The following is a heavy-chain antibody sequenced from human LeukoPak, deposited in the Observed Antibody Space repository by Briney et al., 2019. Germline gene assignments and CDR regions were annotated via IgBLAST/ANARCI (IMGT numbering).Heavy chain of an antibody. D-gene: IGHD6-19*01. Sequence: PGGPLRLSCAASGFTFSSYSMNWVRQAPGKGLEWVSSISSSSSYIYYADSVKGRFTISRDNAKNSLYLQMNSLRAEDTAVYYCARISGGWCDYWGQGTLVTVSS. CDR2: ISSSSSYI. J-gene: IGHJ4*02. V-gene: IGHV3-21*01. CDR1: GFTFSSYS. CDR3: ARISGGWCDY.